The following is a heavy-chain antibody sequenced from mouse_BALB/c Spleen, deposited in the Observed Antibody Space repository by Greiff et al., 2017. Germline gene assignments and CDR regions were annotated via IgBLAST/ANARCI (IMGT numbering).Heavy chain of an antibody. CDR2: IDPETGGT. D-gene: IGHD2-1*01. Sequence: VQGVESGAELVRPGASVTLSCKASGYTFTDYEMHWVKQTPVHGLEWIGAIDPETGGTAYNQKFKGKATLTADKSSSTAYMELRSLTSEDSAVYYCTRGDGNYVFYYAMDYWGQGTSVTVSS. CDR1: GYTFTDYE. V-gene: IGHV1-15*01. J-gene: IGHJ4*01. CDR3: TRGDGNYVFYYAMDY.